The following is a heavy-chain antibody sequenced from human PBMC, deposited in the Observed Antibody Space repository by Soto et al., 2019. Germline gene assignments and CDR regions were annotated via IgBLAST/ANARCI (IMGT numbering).Heavy chain of an antibody. CDR3: ARAPFSLLAFDY. J-gene: IGHJ4*02. V-gene: IGHV4-61*01. D-gene: IGHD3-10*01. CDR1: GGSASSNSYY. CDR2: IYYSRST. Sequence: SETLSLTCTVSGGSASSNSYYWSWIRQPPGKGLEWIGYIYYSRSTNYNPSVESRVTISVDASKNQVSLKLSSVTAADTAVYYCARAPFSLLAFDYWGQGTLVTVSS.